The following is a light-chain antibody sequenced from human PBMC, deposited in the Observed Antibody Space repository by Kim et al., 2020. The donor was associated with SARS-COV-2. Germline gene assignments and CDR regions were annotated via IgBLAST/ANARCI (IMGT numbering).Light chain of an antibody. Sequence: RLPIPCPRSPSNIVMNCVIWIHPLPGAAPKLRLYRNHERPSGVPARISRSKSGTSASLAISGLRAEDEADYYCASWDDRLSAQVFGGGTKVTVL. CDR2: RNH. CDR1: PSNIVMNC. CDR3: ASWDDRLSAQV. J-gene: IGLJ3*02. V-gene: IGLV1-47*01.